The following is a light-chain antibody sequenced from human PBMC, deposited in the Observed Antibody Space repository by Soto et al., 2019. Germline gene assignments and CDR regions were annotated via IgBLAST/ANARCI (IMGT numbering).Light chain of an antibody. V-gene: IGLV2-14*01. CDR3: TSYTSDTIPV. CDR2: EVS. Sequence: QSALTQPASVSGALGQSITISCTGTSSDVGGYNYVSWYQHHPRKAPKLLIYEVSNRPAGVSNRFSGSKSGNTASLTISGLQAEDEADYYCTSYTSDTIPVFGGGTKLTVL. J-gene: IGLJ3*02. CDR1: SSDVGGYNY.